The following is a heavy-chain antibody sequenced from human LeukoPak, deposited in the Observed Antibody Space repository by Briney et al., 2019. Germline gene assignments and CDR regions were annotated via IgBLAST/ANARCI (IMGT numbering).Heavy chain of an antibody. V-gene: IGHV3-7*01. CDR2: IKQDGSEK. D-gene: IGHD1-26*01. Sequence: PGGSLRLSCAASGFTFSSYWMSWVRQAPGKGLEWVANIKQDGSEKYYVDSVKGRFAISRDNAKNSLFLQMNSLRAEDTAVYYCARDGGFSGSYLVYWGQGTLVTVSS. CDR3: ARDGGFSGSYLVY. J-gene: IGHJ4*02. CDR1: GFTFSSYW.